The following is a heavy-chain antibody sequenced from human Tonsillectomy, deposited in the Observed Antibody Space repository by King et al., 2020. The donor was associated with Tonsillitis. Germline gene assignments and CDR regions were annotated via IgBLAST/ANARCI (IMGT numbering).Heavy chain of an antibody. Sequence: ITLKESGPVLVKPTETLTLTCTVSGFSLSNARMGVSWIRQPRGKALEWLAHIFSNDEKSYSTSLKSRLTISKDTAKSQVVLTMTNMDPVDTATYYCALIYHEDSSADYASYIWGHGTMFSVSS. V-gene: IGHV2-26*01. CDR1: GFSLSNARMG. J-gene: IGHJ3*02. D-gene: IGHD3-22*01. CDR3: ALIYHEDSSADYASYI. CDR2: IFSNDEK.